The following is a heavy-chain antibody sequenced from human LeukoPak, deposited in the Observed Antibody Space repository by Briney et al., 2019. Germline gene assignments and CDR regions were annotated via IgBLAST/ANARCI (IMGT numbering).Heavy chain of an antibody. CDR2: VDPEDGGT. CDR3: ATYGITIFGVAFDY. D-gene: IGHD3-3*01. V-gene: IGHV1-69-2*01. CDR1: GYTFTDYY. Sequence: ASVKVSCKVSGYTFTDYYMHWVQQAPGKGLEWMGLVDPEDGGTIYAEKFQGRVTITADTSTDTAYMELSSLRSEDTAVYYCATYGITIFGVAFDYWGQGTLVTVSS. J-gene: IGHJ4*02.